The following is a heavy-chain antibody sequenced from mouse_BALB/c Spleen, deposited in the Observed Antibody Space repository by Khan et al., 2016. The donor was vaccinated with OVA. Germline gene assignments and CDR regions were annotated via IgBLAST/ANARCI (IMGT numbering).Heavy chain of an antibody. D-gene: IGHD2-14*01. CDR2: INPSNGYT. CDR3: VRDGAYHRNDGWFAY. J-gene: IGHJ3*01. V-gene: IGHV1-4*01. CDR1: GYTFTSYT. Sequence: QVQLKQSGAELARPGASVKMSCKASGYTFTSYTIHWIKLRPGQGLEWIGFINPSNGYTNYNQKFKDKATLTADKSSTTVYMQLSSLTSADSAVYNCVRDGAYHRNDGWFAYWGQGTLVTVSA.